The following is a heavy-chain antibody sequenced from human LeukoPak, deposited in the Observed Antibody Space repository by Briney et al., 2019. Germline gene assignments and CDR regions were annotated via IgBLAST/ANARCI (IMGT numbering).Heavy chain of an antibody. V-gene: IGHV1-24*01. Sequence: ASVKVSCKVSGYSLTELSMHWVRQAPGKGLEWMGGFDPEDGETIYALKFQGRVTMTEDTSTDTAYMELSSLRSEDTAVYYCATYTMIVVVTQGAFDIWGQGTMVTVSS. CDR3: ATYTMIVVVTQGAFDI. D-gene: IGHD3-22*01. CDR1: GYSLTELS. CDR2: FDPEDGET. J-gene: IGHJ3*02.